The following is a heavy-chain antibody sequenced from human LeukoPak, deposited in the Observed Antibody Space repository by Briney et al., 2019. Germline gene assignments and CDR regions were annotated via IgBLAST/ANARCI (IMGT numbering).Heavy chain of an antibody. V-gene: IGHV4-59*01. D-gene: IGHD1-14*01. CDR3: ARSLGITSLDY. Sequence: SESLSLTCSVSGGSFRSYYWNWIRQSPGKGLEWIGYIYYSGSINYNPSFKSRVTMSVDTSKNQFSLKLHSVIAADTAMYYCARSLGITSLDYWGQGMLVTVSS. J-gene: IGHJ4*02. CDR1: GGSFRSYY. CDR2: IYYSGSI.